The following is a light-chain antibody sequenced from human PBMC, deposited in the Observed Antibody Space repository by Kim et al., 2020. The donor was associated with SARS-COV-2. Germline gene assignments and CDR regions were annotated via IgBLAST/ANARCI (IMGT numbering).Light chain of an antibody. J-gene: IGKJ1*01. CDR1: QSVGNS. CDR3: QQRSNWPRT. Sequence: GERATLSCRASQSVGNSLGWYQQKPGQAPRLLIYDASNRAAGISGRFSGSGSGTDFSLVISSLEPEDFAVYYCQQRSNWPRTFCQGTKVDIK. CDR2: DAS. V-gene: IGKV3-11*01.